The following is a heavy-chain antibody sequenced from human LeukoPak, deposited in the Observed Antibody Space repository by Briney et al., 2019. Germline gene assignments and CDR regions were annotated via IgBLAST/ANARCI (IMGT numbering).Heavy chain of an antibody. V-gene: IGHV4-59*11. J-gene: IGHJ5*02. D-gene: IGHD3-9*01. CDR1: GGSISSHY. Sequence: SETLSLTCTVSGGSISSHYWGWIRQPPGKGLEWIGYIYYSGSTNYNPSLKSRVTISVDTSKNQFSLKLSSVTAADTAVYYCARHDILTGYYSSDWFDPWGQGTLVTVAS. CDR3: ARHDILTGYYSSDWFDP. CDR2: IYYSGST.